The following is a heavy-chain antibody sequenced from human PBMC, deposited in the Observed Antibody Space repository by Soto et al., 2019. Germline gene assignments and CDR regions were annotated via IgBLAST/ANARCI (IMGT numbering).Heavy chain of an antibody. CDR2: IYHSGSP. CDR1: SGSIFTTNW. D-gene: IGHD3-16*01. V-gene: IGHV4-4*02. J-gene: IGHJ3*01. CDR3: ARKPDVATAKVGGGYVFDV. Sequence: QVQLQESGPGLVKTSETLSLTCAASSGSIFTTNWWSWVRQSPGRGLQWIGDIYHSGSPKYNPSLKSRVSISIDKSKGRFFLNLTSVTAADTAVYYCARKPDVATAKVGGGYVFDVWGQGTMVTVSS.